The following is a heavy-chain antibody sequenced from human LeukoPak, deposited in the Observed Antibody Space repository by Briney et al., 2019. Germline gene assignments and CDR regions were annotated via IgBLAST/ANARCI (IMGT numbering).Heavy chain of an antibody. CDR2: IIPIFGTA. J-gene: IGHJ4*02. Sequence: ASVKVSCKASGGTFSSYAISWVRQAPGQGLEWMGGIIPIFGTANYAQKFQGRVTITEDESTSTAYMELSSLRSEDKAVYYCASCRDIVVVPAANDLDYWGQGTLVTVSS. D-gene: IGHD2-2*01. CDR1: GGTFSSYA. CDR3: ASCRDIVVVPAANDLDY. V-gene: IGHV1-69*13.